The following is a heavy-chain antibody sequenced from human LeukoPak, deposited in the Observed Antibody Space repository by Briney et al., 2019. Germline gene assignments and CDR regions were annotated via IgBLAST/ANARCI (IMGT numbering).Heavy chain of an antibody. J-gene: IGHJ4*02. Sequence: ASVKVSCKDSGYTFSSYAMHWVRQAPGQRLEWMGWINVGNGNTKYSQRFQGRVTITRDTSAITAYMELSSLRSEDRALYYCAREGRQGGLDYWGQGTLVTVSS. V-gene: IGHV1-3*01. CDR2: INVGNGNT. CDR1: GYTFSSYA. D-gene: IGHD6-25*01. CDR3: AREGRQGGLDY.